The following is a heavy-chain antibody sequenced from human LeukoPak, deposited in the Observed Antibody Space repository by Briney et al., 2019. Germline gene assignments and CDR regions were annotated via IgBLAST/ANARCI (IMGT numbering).Heavy chain of an antibody. CDR2: IIPIFGTA. Sequence: SVKVSCKATGCTFISYAFSWVRQAPGQGLEWMGGIIPIFGTANYAQKFQGRVTITADESTSTAYMELSSLRSEDTAVYYCAVRGWEVLLSHFDYWGQGTLVTVSS. V-gene: IGHV1-69*13. J-gene: IGHJ4*02. CDR3: AVRGWEVLLSHFDY. D-gene: IGHD1-26*01. CDR1: GCTFISYA.